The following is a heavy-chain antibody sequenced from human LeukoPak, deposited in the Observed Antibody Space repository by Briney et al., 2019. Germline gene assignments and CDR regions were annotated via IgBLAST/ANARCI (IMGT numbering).Heavy chain of an antibody. CDR3: ARSAADSSGRNWFDP. J-gene: IGHJ5*02. CDR1: GYTFTSYD. V-gene: IGHV1-8*01. D-gene: IGHD3-22*01. CDR2: MNPNSGNT. Sequence: GASVKVSCKASGYTFTSYDINWVRQATGQGLEWMGWMNPNSGNTGYAQKFQGRVTMTRKTSISTAYMELSSLRSEDTAVYYCARSAADSSGRNWFDPWGQGTLVTVSS.